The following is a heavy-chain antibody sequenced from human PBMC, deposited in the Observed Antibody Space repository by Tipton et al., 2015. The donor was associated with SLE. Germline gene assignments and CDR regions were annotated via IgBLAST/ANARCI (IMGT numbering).Heavy chain of an antibody. CDR3: ARVAAAVAGTFDY. D-gene: IGHD6-19*01. J-gene: IGHJ4*02. V-gene: IGHV4-59*11. CDR1: GGSISSHY. CDR2: IYYSGST. Sequence: TLSLTCTVSGGSISSHYWSWIRQPPGKGLGWIGYIYYSGSTNYNPSLKSRVTISVDTSKNQFSLQLSSVAAADTAVYYCARVAAAVAGTFDYWGQGTLVTVSS.